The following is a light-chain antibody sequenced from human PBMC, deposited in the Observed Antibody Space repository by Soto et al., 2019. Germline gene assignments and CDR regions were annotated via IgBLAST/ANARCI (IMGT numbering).Light chain of an antibody. Sequence: QSVLTQPPSASGTPGQRVTISCSGSSSNIGSNYVYWYQQLPGTAPKLLIYRNNKRPSGVPDRFSGSNAGTSATLAISGLRCEDEDDYYCAAWDDSLSGNWVFGGGTKLTVL. J-gene: IGLJ3*02. V-gene: IGLV1-47*01. CDR1: SSNIGSNY. CDR2: RNN. CDR3: AAWDDSLSGNWV.